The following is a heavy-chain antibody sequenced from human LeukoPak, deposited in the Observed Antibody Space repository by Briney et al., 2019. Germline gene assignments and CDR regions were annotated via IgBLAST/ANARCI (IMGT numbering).Heavy chain of an antibody. D-gene: IGHD3-22*01. CDR1: GFTFSSYG. V-gene: IGHV3-30*19. CDR2: IWYDGSNK. J-gene: IGHJ6*02. Sequence: GRSLRLSCAASGFTFSSYGMHWVRQAPGKGLEWVAVIWYDGSNKYYADSVKGRFTISRDNSKNTLYLQMNSLRAEDTAVYYCARGGSYYYDSSGYYRPPYYYYGMDVWGQGTTVTVSS. CDR3: ARGGSYYYDSSGYYRPPYYYYGMDV.